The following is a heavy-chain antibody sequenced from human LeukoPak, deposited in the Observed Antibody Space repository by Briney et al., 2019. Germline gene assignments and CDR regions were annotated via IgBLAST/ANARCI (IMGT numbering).Heavy chain of an antibody. CDR3: ARVAAGTGYYYYYYMDV. CDR2: INHSGST. D-gene: IGHD6-13*01. V-gene: IGHV4-34*01. CDR1: GGSFSGYY. J-gene: IGHJ6*03. Sequence: SETLSLTCAVYGGSFSGYYWSWIRQPPGKGLEWIGEINHSGSTNYNPSLKSRVTISVDTSKNQFSLKLSSVTAADTAVYYCARVAAGTGYYYYYYMDVWGKGTTVTISS.